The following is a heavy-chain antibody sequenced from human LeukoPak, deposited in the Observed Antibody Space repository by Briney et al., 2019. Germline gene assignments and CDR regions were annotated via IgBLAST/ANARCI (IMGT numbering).Heavy chain of an antibody. Sequence: PSETLSLTCAVYGGSFSGYYWSWIRQPPGKGLEWIGEINHSGSTNYNPSLKSRVTISVDTSKNQFSLKLSSVTAADTAVYYCATGYPDDYWGQGTLVTASS. CDR2: INHSGST. J-gene: IGHJ4*02. CDR3: ATGYPDDY. V-gene: IGHV4-34*01. CDR1: GGSFSGYY. D-gene: IGHD1-14*01.